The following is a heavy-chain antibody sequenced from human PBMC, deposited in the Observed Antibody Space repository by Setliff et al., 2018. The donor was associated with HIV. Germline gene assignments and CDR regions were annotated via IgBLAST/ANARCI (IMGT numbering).Heavy chain of an antibody. D-gene: IGHD3-3*01. CDR1: GGSFTSRSYY. J-gene: IGHJ4*02. CDR2: IFYSGIT. CDR3: ACRYYDLWSNYYTGIPY. V-gene: IGHV4-39*01. Sequence: PSETLSLTCTVSGGSFTSRSYYWGWIRQPPGKGLEWIGSIFYSGITYYNPSLKSRVTISVDTSKNQFSLNLTSVTAADTAVYYCACRYYDLWSNYYTGIPYWGQGTLVTVSS.